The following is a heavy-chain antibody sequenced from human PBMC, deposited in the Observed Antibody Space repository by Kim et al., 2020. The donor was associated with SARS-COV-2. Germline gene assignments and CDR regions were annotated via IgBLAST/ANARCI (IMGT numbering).Heavy chain of an antibody. J-gene: IGHJ4*02. CDR1: GGTFSSYT. Sequence: SVKVSCKASGGTFSSYTISWVRQAPGQGLEWMGRIIPILGIANYAQKFQGRVTITADKSTSTAYMELSSLRSEDTAVYYCAKGVGATTGGREYYFDYWGQGTLVTVSS. V-gene: IGHV1-69*02. CDR2: IIPILGIA. CDR3: AKGVGATTGGREYYFDY. D-gene: IGHD1-26*01.